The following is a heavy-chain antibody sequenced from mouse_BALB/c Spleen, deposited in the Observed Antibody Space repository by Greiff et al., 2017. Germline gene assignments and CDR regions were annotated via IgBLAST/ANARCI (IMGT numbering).Heavy chain of an antibody. J-gene: IGHJ1*01. CDR2: ISYSGST. D-gene: IGHD1-2*01. CDR1: GYSITSDYA. Sequence: EVKLMESGPGLVKPSQSLSLTCTVTGYSITSDYAWNWIRQFPGNKLEWMGYISYSGSTSYNPSLKSRISITRDTSKNQFFLQLNSVTTEDTATYYCAAFITTATWYFDVWGAGTTVTVSS. V-gene: IGHV3-2*02. CDR3: AAFITTATWYFDV.